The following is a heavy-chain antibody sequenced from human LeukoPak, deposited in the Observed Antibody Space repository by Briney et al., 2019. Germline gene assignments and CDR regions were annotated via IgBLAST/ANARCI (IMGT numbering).Heavy chain of an antibody. CDR1: GGSISSYY. V-gene: IGHV4-59*08. Sequence: SETLSLTCTVSGGSISSYYWSWIRQPPGKGLEWIGYIYYSGSTNYNPSLKSRVTISVDTSKNQFSLKLSSVTAADTAVYYCATCRDGYNYDFDYWGQGTLVTVSS. D-gene: IGHD5-24*01. CDR3: ATCRDGYNYDFDY. CDR2: IYYSGST. J-gene: IGHJ4*02.